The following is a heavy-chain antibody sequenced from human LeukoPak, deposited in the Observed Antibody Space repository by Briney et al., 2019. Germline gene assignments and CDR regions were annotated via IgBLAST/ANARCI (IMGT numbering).Heavy chain of an antibody. J-gene: IGHJ4*02. CDR2: ISPSSGNI. D-gene: IGHD1-1*01. V-gene: IGHV3-48*01. Sequence: GGSLRLSCVASGFPLSSYSINWIRQAPGKGLEWVSYISPSSGNIYYLDSVQGRFTVSRDNDRNSLLLQIDSPTAEDTAVYFCVRVKGTYFDYWGQGALVTVSS. CDR3: VRVKGTYFDY. CDR1: GFPLSSYS.